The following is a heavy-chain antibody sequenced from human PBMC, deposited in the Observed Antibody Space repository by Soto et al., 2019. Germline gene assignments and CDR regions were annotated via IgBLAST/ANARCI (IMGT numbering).Heavy chain of an antibody. D-gene: IGHD2-15*01. CDR2: ISNRGDT. Sequence: EVQLVESGGGLVQPGGSLRLSCTASGFIVSDTYMNWVRQAPGKGLEWVSVISNRGDTHYADSVRGRFSLSRDIADNTVPLQMNNLRVEDTAVYYCAREPRYCRGGSCSITGEAFDIWGQGTMVTVSS. J-gene: IGHJ3*02. CDR3: AREPRYCRGGSCSITGEAFDI. V-gene: IGHV3-66*01. CDR1: GFIVSDTY.